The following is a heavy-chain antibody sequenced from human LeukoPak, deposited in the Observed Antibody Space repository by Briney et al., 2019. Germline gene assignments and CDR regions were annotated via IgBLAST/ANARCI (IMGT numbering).Heavy chain of an antibody. Sequence: PPETLSLTCTDPGGSISSYYWGWIRQPPGKGLEWIGYIYHSRSTYYNASLKSRATISADTSKNQFSLKLSSVTAADTAVYDCARHRWMEVYGSGSYYVDYWGQGTLVTVSS. CDR1: GGSISSYY. J-gene: IGHJ4*02. V-gene: IGHV4-59*04. D-gene: IGHD3-10*01. CDR2: IYHSRST. CDR3: ARHRWMEVYGSGSYYVDY.